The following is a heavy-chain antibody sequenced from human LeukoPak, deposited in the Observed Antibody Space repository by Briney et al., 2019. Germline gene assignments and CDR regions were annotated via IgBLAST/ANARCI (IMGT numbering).Heavy chain of an antibody. V-gene: IGHV3-23*01. J-gene: IGHJ5*02. Sequence: GRSLRLSCAASGFTFSSYGMHWVRQAPGKGLEWVSSISGSGGSTYYADSVKGRFTISRDNSKNTLYLQMNSLRAEDTAVYYCAKDLPPFIVVVPAAMEGWFDPWGQGTLVTVSS. CDR1: GFTFSSYG. CDR3: AKDLPPFIVVVPAAMEGWFDP. D-gene: IGHD2-2*01. CDR2: ISGSGGST.